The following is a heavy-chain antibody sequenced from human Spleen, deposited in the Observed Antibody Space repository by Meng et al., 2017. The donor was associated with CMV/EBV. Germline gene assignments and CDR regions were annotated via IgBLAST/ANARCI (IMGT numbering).Heavy chain of an antibody. CDR1: GYSFGDYY. V-gene: IGHV1-46*01. J-gene: IGHJ4*02. CDR3: ARGSKTSAVAGSGVPFDY. D-gene: IGHD6-19*01. CDR2: INPSGDTT. Sequence: ASVKVSCKASGYSFGDYYIHWVRHAPGQGLEWMGRINPSGDTTSFAQKFQGRVSVTRDTSTRTVYMELTGLRSEDTAIYRCARGSKTSAVAGSGVPFDYWGQETLVTVSS.